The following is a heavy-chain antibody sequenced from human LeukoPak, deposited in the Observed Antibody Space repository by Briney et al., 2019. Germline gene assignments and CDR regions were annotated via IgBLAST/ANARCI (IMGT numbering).Heavy chain of an antibody. J-gene: IGHJ5*02. Sequence: GGSLRLSCAASGFTFDDYAMHWVRQAPGKGLEWVSGISWNSGSIGYADSVKGRFTISRDNSKNTLYLQMNSLRAEDTAVYYCAKDWGGSHGNDPWGQGTLVTVSS. CDR2: ISWNSGSI. D-gene: IGHD3-10*01. CDR1: GFTFDDYA. V-gene: IGHV3-9*01. CDR3: AKDWGGSHGNDP.